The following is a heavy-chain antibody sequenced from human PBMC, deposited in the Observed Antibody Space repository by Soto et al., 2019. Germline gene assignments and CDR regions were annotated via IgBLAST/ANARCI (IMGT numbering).Heavy chain of an antibody. CDR1: GGSISSYY. D-gene: IGHD3-22*01. J-gene: IGHJ5*02. V-gene: IGHV4-59*01. Sequence: SETLSLTCTVSGGSISSYYWSWIRQPPGKGLERIGYIYYSGSTNYNPSHKSRVTISVDTSKNQFSMKLSSVTAADTAVYYCARDYYDSSGYYYWFDPWGQGTLVTVSS. CDR3: ARDYYDSSGYYYWFDP. CDR2: IYYSGST.